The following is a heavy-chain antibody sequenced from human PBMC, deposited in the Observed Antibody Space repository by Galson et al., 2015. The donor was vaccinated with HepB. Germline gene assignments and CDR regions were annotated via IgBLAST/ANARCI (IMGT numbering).Heavy chain of an antibody. J-gene: IGHJ4*02. CDR2: ISSSSSTI. CDR3: ARVRGGYESY. CDR1: GFTFSSYS. D-gene: IGHD5-12*01. V-gene: IGHV3-48*01. Sequence: SLRLSCAAPGFTFSSYSMNWVRQAPGKGLEWVSYISSSSSTIYYADSLKGRFTISRDNAKNSLYLQMNSLRAEDTAVYYCARVRGGYESYWGQGTLVTVSS.